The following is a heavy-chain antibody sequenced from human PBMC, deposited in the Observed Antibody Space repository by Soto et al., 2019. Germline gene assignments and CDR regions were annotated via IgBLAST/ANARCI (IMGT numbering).Heavy chain of an antibody. V-gene: IGHV1-18*01. Sequence: ASVKVSCKAAGYTFTGYGISWVRQAPGQGLEWMGWISAYNGNTNYAQKLQGRVTMTTDTSTSTAYMELRSLRSDDTAVYYCARLVYYYDSSGFDYWGQGTLVTVSS. D-gene: IGHD3-22*01. CDR2: ISAYNGNT. CDR1: GYTFTGYG. CDR3: ARLVYYYDSSGFDY. J-gene: IGHJ4*02.